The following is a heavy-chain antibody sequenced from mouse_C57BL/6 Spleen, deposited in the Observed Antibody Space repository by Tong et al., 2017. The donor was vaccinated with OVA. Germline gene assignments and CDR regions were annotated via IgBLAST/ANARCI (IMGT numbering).Heavy chain of an antibody. CDR3: ARDYYGSSWGYYFDY. Sequence: YTFTSYWMHWVKQRPGQGLEWIGNINPSNGGTNYNEKFKSKATLTVDKSSSTAYMQFSSLTSEDDEVYYCARDYYGSSWGYYFDYWGHGTPLT. CDR1: YTFTSYW. D-gene: IGHD1-1*01. CDR2: INPSNGGT. V-gene: IGHV1-53*01. J-gene: IGHJ2*01.